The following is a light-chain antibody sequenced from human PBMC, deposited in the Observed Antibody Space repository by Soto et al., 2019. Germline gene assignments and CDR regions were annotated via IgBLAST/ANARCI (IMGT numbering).Light chain of an antibody. Sequence: DIQMTQSPSSLSASVGDRVTITCRASQGISNYLAWYQQKPGKVPKLLIYAASTLQSGVPSRFSGSGSGTDFTLTINSLQPEDVATYYCQKYNSAPLITFGQGTRLEIK. CDR2: AAS. CDR3: QKYNSAPLIT. V-gene: IGKV1-27*01. CDR1: QGISNY. J-gene: IGKJ5*01.